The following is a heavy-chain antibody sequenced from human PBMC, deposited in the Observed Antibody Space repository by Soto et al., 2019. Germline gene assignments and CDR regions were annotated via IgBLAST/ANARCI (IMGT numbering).Heavy chain of an antibody. CDR3: ARDLAITMVRGVITTVVFVY. D-gene: IGHD3-10*01. J-gene: IGHJ4*02. CDR1: VYTFTSYY. CDR2: INPSGGST. V-gene: IGHV1-46*01. Sequence: GASVKVSCKASVYTFTSYYMHWVRQAPEQGLEWMGIINPSGGSTSYAQKFQGRVTMTRDTSTSTVYMELSSLRSEDTAVYYCARDLAITMVRGVITTVVFVYWGQGTLVTVSS.